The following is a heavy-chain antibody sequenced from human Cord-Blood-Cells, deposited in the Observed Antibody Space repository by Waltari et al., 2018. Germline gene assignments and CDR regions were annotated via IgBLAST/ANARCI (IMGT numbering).Heavy chain of an antibody. CDR2: IDWDDDK. V-gene: IGHV2-70*01. CDR3: ARNYGGNSYCDY. CDR1: GFSLSTSGMC. Sequence: QVTLRESGPALVKPTQTLTLTCTFSGFSLSTSGMCVSWIRQPPGKALEWLALIDWDDDKYYSTSLNTRLTISKDTSKNQVVLTMTNMDPVDTATYYCARNYGGNSYCDYWGQGTLVTVSS. D-gene: IGHD4-17*01. J-gene: IGHJ4*02.